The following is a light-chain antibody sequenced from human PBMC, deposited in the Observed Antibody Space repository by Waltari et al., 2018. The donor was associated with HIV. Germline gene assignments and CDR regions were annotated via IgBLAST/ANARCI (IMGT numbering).Light chain of an antibody. Sequence: QSALTQPASVSGSPGQSITISCTETNSDYVSWYQQYPGRPPKLLIYEVNSRPSGISRRFAGSKSGNTASLTISGLQAEDEADYYCASPMLFGGGTRLTVL. CDR2: EVN. V-gene: IGLV2-14*01. CDR1: NSDY. J-gene: IGLJ2*01. CDR3: ASPML.